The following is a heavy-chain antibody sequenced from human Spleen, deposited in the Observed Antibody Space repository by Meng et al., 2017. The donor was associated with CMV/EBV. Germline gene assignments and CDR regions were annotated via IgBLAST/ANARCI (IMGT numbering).Heavy chain of an antibody. D-gene: IGHD2-2*01. CDR3: ARLACSTSTCQYYFDY. CDR2: IHYSGSS. J-gene: IGHJ4*02. Sequence: SETLSLTCTVSGGSISRSTYYWGWIRQPPGKGLEWIGSIHYSGSSYYNPSLKSRVTISVDTSKNQFSLKVRSVTAADTAVYSCARLACSTSTCQYYFDYWGLGTLVTVSS. CDR1: GGSISRSTYY. V-gene: IGHV4-39*01.